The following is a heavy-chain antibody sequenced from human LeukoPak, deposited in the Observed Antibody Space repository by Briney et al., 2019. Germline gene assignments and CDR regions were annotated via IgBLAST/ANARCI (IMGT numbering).Heavy chain of an antibody. CDR2: IYYSGST. CDR3: ARGVIGSSIDY. CDR1: GGSISSSSYY. J-gene: IGHJ4*02. V-gene: IGHV4-39*07. Sequence: SETLSLTCTVSGGSISSSSYYWGWIRQPPGKGLEWIGSIYYSGSTYYNPSLKSRVTISVDTSKNQFSLKLRSVTAADRAVYYCARGVIGSSIDYWGQGTLVTVSS. D-gene: IGHD3-10*01.